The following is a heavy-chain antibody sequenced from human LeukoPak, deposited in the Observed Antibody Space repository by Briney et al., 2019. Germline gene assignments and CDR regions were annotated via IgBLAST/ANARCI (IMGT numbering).Heavy chain of an antibody. Sequence: SETQSLTCTVSDASMSSHYWIWVRQPPGRGLEWIGYVFSTGDTTYSPSLKSRVTISVDMSENQFSLKLNSVTAADTAVYYCARGVYNYYYMDVWGRGATVTVSS. CDR3: ARGVYNYYYMDV. CDR1: DASMSSHY. J-gene: IGHJ6*03. V-gene: IGHV4-59*11. CDR2: VFSTGDT.